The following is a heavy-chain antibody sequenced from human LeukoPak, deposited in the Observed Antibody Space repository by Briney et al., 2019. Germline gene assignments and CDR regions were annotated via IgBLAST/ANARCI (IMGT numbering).Heavy chain of an antibody. D-gene: IGHD6-13*01. CDR2: ISYDGSNK. V-gene: IGHV3-30*18. Sequence: GGSLRLSCAASGFTFSSYGMHWVRQAPGKGLEWVAVISYDGSNKYYADSVKGRFTISRDNSKNTLYLQMNSLRAEDTAVYCCAKEVIAAAGTNFDYWGQGTLVTVSS. J-gene: IGHJ4*02. CDR3: AKEVIAAAGTNFDY. CDR1: GFTFSSYG.